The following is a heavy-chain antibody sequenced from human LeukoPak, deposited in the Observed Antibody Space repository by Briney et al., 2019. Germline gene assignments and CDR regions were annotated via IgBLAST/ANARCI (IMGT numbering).Heavy chain of an antibody. CDR1: GFTLGAM. Sequence: GGSLRLSWAASGFTLGAMSWLRQAPGKGLEWVSTIGDSGGSTYYADSVKGRFTISRDNSKNPLYLQMNSLRAEDSAVYYCAKYRGFGDSYDSWGQGTLVTVSS. CDR3: AKYRGFGDSYDS. V-gene: IGHV3-23*01. CDR2: IGDSGGST. J-gene: IGHJ4*02. D-gene: IGHD3-10*01.